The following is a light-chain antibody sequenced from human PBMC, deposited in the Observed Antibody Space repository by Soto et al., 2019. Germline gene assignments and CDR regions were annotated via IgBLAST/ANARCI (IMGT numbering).Light chain of an antibody. Sequence: QSALTQPASVSGSPGQSITISCTGTSSDVGGYNYVSWYQQHPGKAPKLMIYDVSNRPSGVSNRFSGSKSGITASLTISGLQAEDEADYYCSSYTSSSTYVVFGGGTKVTVL. J-gene: IGLJ2*01. V-gene: IGLV2-14*01. CDR3: SSYTSSSTYVV. CDR1: SSDVGGYNY. CDR2: DVS.